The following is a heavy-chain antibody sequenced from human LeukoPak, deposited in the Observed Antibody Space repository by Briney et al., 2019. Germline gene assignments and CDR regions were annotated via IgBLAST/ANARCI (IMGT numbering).Heavy chain of an antibody. J-gene: IGHJ4*02. CDR3: AEVERRNY. CDR2: IYHSGST. CDR1: GYSISSGYY. D-gene: IGHD1-1*01. V-gene: IGHV4-38-2*01. Sequence: SETLSLTCAVSGYSISSGYYWGWIRQPPGKGLEWIVSIYHSGSTYYNPSLKGRVTISVDTSKNQFSLKLRSVTAADTAVYYCAEVERRNYWGQGTLVTVSS.